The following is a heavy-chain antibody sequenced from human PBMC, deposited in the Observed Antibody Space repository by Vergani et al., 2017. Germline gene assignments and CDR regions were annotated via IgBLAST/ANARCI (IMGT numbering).Heavy chain of an antibody. CDR2: IYYSGST. CDR1: GGSISSYY. Sequence: QVQLQESGPGLVKPSETLSLTCTVSGGSISSYYWSWIRQPPGKGLEWIGYIYYSGSTNYNPSLKSRVTISVDTSKNQSSLKLSSVTAADTAVYYCAGVHCSGGSCCSEGVDAFDIWGQGTMVTVSS. D-gene: IGHD2-15*01. V-gene: IGHV4-59*01. CDR3: AGVHCSGGSCCSEGVDAFDI. J-gene: IGHJ3*02.